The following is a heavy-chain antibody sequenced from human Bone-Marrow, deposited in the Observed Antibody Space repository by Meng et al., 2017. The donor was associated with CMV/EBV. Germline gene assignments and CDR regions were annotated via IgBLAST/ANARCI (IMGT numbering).Heavy chain of an antibody. CDR3: ARDPPKYSSLTGDYYYYGMDV. Sequence: GESLKISCAASGFTFSSYSMNWVRQAPGKGLEWVAVISYDGSNKYYADSVKGRFTISRDNSKNTLYLQMNSLRAEDTAVYYCARDPPKYSSLTGDYYYYGMDVWGQGTTVTVSS. D-gene: IGHD6-6*01. CDR2: ISYDGSNK. V-gene: IGHV3-30*03. CDR1: GFTFSSYS. J-gene: IGHJ6*02.